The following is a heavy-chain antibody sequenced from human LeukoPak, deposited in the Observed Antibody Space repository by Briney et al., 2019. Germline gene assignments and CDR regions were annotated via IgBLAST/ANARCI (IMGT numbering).Heavy chain of an antibody. D-gene: IGHD3-3*01. J-gene: IGHJ4*02. CDR1: GGTFSSYA. CDR2: IIPIFGTA. CDR3: AIWPRPYYDFWSGYDVFDY. Sequence: ASVKVSCKASGGTFSSYAISWVRQAPGQGLEWMGGIIPIFGTANYAQKFQGRVTITADESTSTAYMELSSLRSEDTAVYYCAIWPRPYYDFWSGYDVFDYWGQGTLVTVSS. V-gene: IGHV1-69*13.